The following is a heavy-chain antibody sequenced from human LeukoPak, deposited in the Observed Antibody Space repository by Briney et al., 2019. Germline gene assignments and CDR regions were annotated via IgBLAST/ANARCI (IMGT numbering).Heavy chain of an antibody. V-gene: IGHV4-39*01. J-gene: IGHJ4*02. CDR1: GGSISSSSYY. Sequence: SETLSLTCTVSGGSISSSSYYWGWIRQPPGKGLEWIGSIYYSGSTYYNPSLKSRVTISVDTSKNQFSLKLSSVTAADTAVYYCARGGDIVVVPAAAWGQGTLVTVSS. D-gene: IGHD2-2*01. CDR2: IYYSGST. CDR3: ARGGDIVVVPAAA.